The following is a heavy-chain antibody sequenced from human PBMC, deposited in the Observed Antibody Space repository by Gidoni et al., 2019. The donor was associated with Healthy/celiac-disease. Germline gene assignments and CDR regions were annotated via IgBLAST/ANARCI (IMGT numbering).Heavy chain of an antibody. Sequence: EVQLVESGGGLVQPGRSLRLSCAASGFTFDDYAMHWVRQAPGKGLEWVSGISWNSGSIGYADSVKGRFTISRDNAKNSLYLQMNSLRAEDTALYYCAKDMGDYGDYDNAFDIWGQGTMVTVSS. D-gene: IGHD4-17*01. J-gene: IGHJ3*02. CDR2: ISWNSGSI. CDR1: GFTFDDYA. V-gene: IGHV3-9*01. CDR3: AKDMGDYGDYDNAFDI.